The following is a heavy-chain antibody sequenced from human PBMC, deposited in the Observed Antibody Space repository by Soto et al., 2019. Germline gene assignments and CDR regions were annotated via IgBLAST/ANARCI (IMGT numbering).Heavy chain of an antibody. Sequence: SETLSLTCAVSGGSISSGGYSWSWIRQPPGKGLEWIGYIYHSGSTYYNPSLKSRVTISVDTSKNQFSLKLSSVTAADTAVYYCAREREGDAFDIWGQGTMVTVSS. CDR1: GGSISSGGYS. CDR3: AREREGDAFDI. J-gene: IGHJ3*02. CDR2: IYHSGST. V-gene: IGHV4-30-2*05.